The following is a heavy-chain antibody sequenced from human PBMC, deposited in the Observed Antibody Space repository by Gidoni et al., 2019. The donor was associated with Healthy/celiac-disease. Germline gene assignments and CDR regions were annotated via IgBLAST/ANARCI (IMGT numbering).Heavy chain of an antibody. D-gene: IGHD2-2*01. CDR3: ARGYCSSTSCYAGGYYYYGMDV. Sequence: QVQLVESGGGVVQPGRSLRLSCAASGFTLSSYGVQWVRQAAGKGLAGVAVIWYDGSNKYYADSVKGRFTISRDNSKNSLYLQMISLRAEDTAVYYCARGYCSSTSCYAGGYYYYGMDVWGQGTTVTVSS. CDR2: IWYDGSNK. J-gene: IGHJ6*02. CDR1: GFTLSSYG. V-gene: IGHV3-33*01.